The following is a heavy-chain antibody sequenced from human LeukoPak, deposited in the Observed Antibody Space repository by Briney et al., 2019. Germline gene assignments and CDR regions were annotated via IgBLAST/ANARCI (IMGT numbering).Heavy chain of an antibody. J-gene: IGHJ3*01. CDR2: ISWNSGSI. CDR3: ARETIFTVTGTRVPLDTFDL. V-gene: IGHV3-9*01. CDR1: GFTFDDYA. Sequence: GGSLRLSCAASGFTFDDYAMHWVRQAPGKGLEWVSGISWNSGSIGYADSVKGRFTISRDNAKNSLYLQINSLRAEDTSVYYCARETIFTVTGTRVPLDTFDLWGQGTMVTVSS. D-gene: IGHD4-17*01.